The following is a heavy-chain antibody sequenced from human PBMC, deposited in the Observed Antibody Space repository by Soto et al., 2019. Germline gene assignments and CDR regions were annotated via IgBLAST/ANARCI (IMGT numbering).Heavy chain of an antibody. CDR1: GGTFSSYA. J-gene: IGHJ6*02. V-gene: IGHV1-69*13. D-gene: IGHD3-3*01. Sequence: GASVKVSCKASGGTFSSYAISWVRQAPGQGLEWMGGIIPIFGTANYAQKFQGRVTITADESTSTAYMELSSLRSEDTAVYYCARGPGGDFWSGSAISYYYYGMDVWGQGTTVTVSS. CDR2: IIPIFGTA. CDR3: ARGPGGDFWSGSAISYYYYGMDV.